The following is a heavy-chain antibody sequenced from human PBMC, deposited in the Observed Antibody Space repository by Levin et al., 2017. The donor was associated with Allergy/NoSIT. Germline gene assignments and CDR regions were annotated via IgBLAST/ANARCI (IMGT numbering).Heavy chain of an antibody. Sequence: GESLKISCKASGYTFTGYYMHWVRQAPGQGLEWMGWINPNSGGTNYAQKFQGRVTMTRDTSISTAYMELSRLRSDDTAVYYCARDLEPISVVGYYYYMDVWGKGTTVTVSS. CDR3: ARDLEPISVVGYYYYMDV. CDR2: INPNSGGT. V-gene: IGHV1-2*02. D-gene: IGHD3-9*01. J-gene: IGHJ6*03. CDR1: GYTFTGYY.